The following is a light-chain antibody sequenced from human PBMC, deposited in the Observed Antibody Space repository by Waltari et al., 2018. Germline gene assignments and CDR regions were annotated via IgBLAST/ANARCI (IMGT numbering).Light chain of an antibody. CDR3: SSYTNSSTYVV. J-gene: IGLJ2*01. CDR2: DVS. V-gene: IGLV2-14*03. Sequence: QSALTQPASVSGSPGQSITISCTGTSSDVGGYNSVSRYQQRPGKAPKLMIYDVSNRPSGVSNRFSGSKSGDTASLTISGLQAEDEADYHCSSYTNSSTYVVFGGGTKLTVL. CDR1: SSDVGGYNS.